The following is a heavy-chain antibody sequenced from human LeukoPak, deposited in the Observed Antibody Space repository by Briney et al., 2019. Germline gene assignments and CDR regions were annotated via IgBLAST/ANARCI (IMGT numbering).Heavy chain of an antibody. V-gene: IGHV3-7*01. CDR1: GFPFSAYW. CDR3: SRGLDY. J-gene: IGHJ4*02. Sequence: GGSLRLSCAASGFPFSAYWMDWVRQAPGKEMEWVANINQDGSVLYYAASVRGRFTISRDNAKNSLYLQMNILKAEDTAIYYCSRGLDYLGQGALVTVSS. CDR2: INQDGSVL.